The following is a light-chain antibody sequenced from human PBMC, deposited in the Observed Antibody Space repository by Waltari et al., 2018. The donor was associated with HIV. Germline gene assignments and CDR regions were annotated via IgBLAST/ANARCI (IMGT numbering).Light chain of an antibody. V-gene: IGLV1-44*01. CDR1: NSNVGRNP. J-gene: IGLJ3*02. CDR2: SNN. Sequence: QSVLTQPPSASGTPGRRVTISCSGYNSNVGRNPVNWYRQVPGTAPKLLMFSNNQRPSGVPDRFSGSKSGTSASLAIRGLKSEDEADYYCAARDDSLNAWVFGGGTKLTVL. CDR3: AARDDSLNAWV.